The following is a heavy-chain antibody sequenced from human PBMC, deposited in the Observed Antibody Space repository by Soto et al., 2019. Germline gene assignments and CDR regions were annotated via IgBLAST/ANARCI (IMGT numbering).Heavy chain of an antibody. D-gene: IGHD4-17*01. CDR2: ISNSGSTI. V-gene: IGHV3-11*01. CDR1: EFTFSDYY. J-gene: IGHJ5*02. Sequence: QVQLVEAGEGLVKPGGSLRLSCAASEFTFSDYYMTWIREAPGKGLEWVSYISNSGSTIYYADSVKGRFTISRDNAKNSLYLQMNSLRAEDTAVYYCARGLAYGDYGWLVPWGQGTLVTVSP. CDR3: ARGLAYGDYGWLVP.